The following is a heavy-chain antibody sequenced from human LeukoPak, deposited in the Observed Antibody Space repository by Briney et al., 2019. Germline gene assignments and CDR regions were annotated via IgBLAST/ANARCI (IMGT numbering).Heavy chain of an antibody. CDR2: ISGSGGST. CDR3: ATGGRSGVALEQ. CDR1: GFTFSTYA. D-gene: IGHD3-3*01. Sequence: GGSLRLSCAASGFTFSTYAMNWVRQAPGRGLEWVSAISGSGGSTYYADSVMGRFTISRDNSKTTLFLQMNSLKAEDTAVYYCATGGRSGVALEQWGQGTLVTVSS. V-gene: IGHV3-23*01. J-gene: IGHJ4*02.